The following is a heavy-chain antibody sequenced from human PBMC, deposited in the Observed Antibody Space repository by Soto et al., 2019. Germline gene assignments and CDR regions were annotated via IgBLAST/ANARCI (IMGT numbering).Heavy chain of an antibody. CDR3: TSRKKDSSGYYY. V-gene: IGHV3-73*01. CDR2: IRSKANSYAT. Sequence: PGESLKISCAASGFTFSGSAMHWVRQASGKGLEWVGRIRSKANSYATAYAASVKGRFTISRDDSRNTAYLQMNSLKTEDTAVYYCTSRKKDSSGYYYWGQGTLVTVSS. J-gene: IGHJ4*02. CDR1: GFTFSGSA. D-gene: IGHD3-22*01.